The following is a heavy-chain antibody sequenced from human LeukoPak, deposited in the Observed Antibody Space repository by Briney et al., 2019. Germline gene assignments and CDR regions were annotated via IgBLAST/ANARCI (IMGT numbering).Heavy chain of an antibody. CDR2: IYYSGST. D-gene: IGHD5-24*01. CDR3: ARRDGYKKYYFDY. Sequence: SETLSLTCTVSGGSISSYYWSWIRQPPGKGLEWIGYIYYSGSTNYNPPLKSRVTISVDTSKNQFSLKLSSVTAADTAVYYCARRDGYKKYYFDYWGQGTLVTVSS. CDR1: GGSISSYY. V-gene: IGHV4-59*01. J-gene: IGHJ4*02.